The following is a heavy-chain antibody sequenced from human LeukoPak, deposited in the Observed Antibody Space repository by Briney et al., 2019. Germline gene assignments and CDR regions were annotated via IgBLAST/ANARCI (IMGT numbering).Heavy chain of an antibody. CDR2: ISSSISYI. Sequence: GGSLRLSCAASGFTFSRDSMNWVRQAPGKGLEWVSSISSSISYIYYADSVKGRFTISRDNAKNSLYLQMNSLRAEDTAVYYCARGVLGVVVAATDWYFDLWGRGTLVTVSS. J-gene: IGHJ2*01. V-gene: IGHV3-21*01. D-gene: IGHD2-15*01. CDR1: GFTFSRDS. CDR3: ARGVLGVVVAATDWYFDL.